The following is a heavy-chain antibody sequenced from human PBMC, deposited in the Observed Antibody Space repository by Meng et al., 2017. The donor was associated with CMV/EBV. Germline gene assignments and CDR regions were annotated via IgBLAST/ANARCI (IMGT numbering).Heavy chain of an antibody. D-gene: IGHD4-17*01. V-gene: IGHV4-34*01. CDR2: INQSGST. CDR3: ARAYGN. CDR1: GGSFSGYY. J-gene: IGHJ4*02. Sequence: SQTLSLTCAVYGGSFSGYYWSWIRQPPGKGLEWIGEINQSGSTNYNPSLKSRVTISVDTSKNQFSLKLSSVTAADTAVYYCARAYGNWGQGTLVTVSS.